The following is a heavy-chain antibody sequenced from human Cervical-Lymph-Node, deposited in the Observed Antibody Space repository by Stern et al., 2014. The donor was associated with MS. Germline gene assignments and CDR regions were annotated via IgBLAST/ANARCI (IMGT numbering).Heavy chain of an antibody. V-gene: IGHV5-51*01. CDR2: IYPGDAET. D-gene: IGHD1-14*01. Sequence: EVQLVQSGAELIRPGESLKISCTGSGFQFSIDWIAWVRPMPGQGLEWRVIIYPGDAETRYSPSFQGQVTMSADKSTSTAFLQWSSLNASDTAMYFCARQTTAWASDVWGQGTLVTVSS. J-gene: IGHJ4*02. CDR1: GFQFSIDW. CDR3: ARQTTAWASDV.